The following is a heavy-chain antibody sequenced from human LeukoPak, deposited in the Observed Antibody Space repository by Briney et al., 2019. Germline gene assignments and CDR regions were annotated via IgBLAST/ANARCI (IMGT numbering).Heavy chain of an antibody. CDR3: AGDTVNGPFVISLDL. CDR2: ISSSGSII. Sequence: GGSLRLSCASSGFAFSDFEMNWVRQAPGKGLEWVSYISSSGSIIYYADSVKGRFTISRDNAKRSLFLQMNSLRDEDTAVYYCAGDTVNGPFVISLDLWGQGVLVTVSS. D-gene: IGHD2-8*01. J-gene: IGHJ5*02. V-gene: IGHV3-48*03. CDR1: GFAFSDFE.